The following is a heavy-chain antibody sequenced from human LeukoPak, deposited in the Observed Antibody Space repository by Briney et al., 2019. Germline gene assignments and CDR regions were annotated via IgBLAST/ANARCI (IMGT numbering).Heavy chain of an antibody. CDR3: AGASSKWELSF. J-gene: IGHJ4*02. V-gene: IGHV1-69*13. CDR2: YIPMFGTA. Sequence: WASVKVSCKASGGTFSRYAISWVRQAPGQGLEWMGGYIPMFGTANYAQNFQNRVTITADESTSTFSMEVSSLRPEDTAVYFCAGASSKWELSFWGQGTLVTVPS. D-gene: IGHD1-26*01. CDR1: GGTFSRYA.